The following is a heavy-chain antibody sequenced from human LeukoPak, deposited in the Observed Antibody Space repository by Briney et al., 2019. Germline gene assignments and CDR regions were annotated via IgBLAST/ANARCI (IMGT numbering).Heavy chain of an antibody. V-gene: IGHV3-49*03. D-gene: IGHD3-10*01. CDR2: IRSKAYGGTT. CDR1: GFTFGDYA. Sequence: PGGSLRLSCTASGFTFGDYAMSWFRQAPGKGLEWVGFIRSKAYGGTTEYAASVKGRFTISRDDSKSIAYLKMNRLKTEDTAVYYCTREFYYGSGSSDYWGQGTLVSVSS. CDR3: TREFYYGSGSSDY. J-gene: IGHJ4*02.